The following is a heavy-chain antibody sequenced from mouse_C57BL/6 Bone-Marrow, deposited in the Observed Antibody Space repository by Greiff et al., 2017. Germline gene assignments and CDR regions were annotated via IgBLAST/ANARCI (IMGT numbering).Heavy chain of an antibody. V-gene: IGHV1-9*01. CDR3: ASPVPNDCGIDY. J-gene: IGHJ4*01. CDR2: ILPGSGRT. CDR1: GYTFTSYW. Sequence: QVQLKQPGAELMKPGASVKLSCKASGYTFTSYWIAWVKQRPGHGLEWIGEILPGSGRTNYNEKFKGKATFTVDTSSNTAYMQLSSLTSEDSAIYYCASPVPNDCGIDYWGQGTSVTVSS. D-gene: IGHD4-1*01.